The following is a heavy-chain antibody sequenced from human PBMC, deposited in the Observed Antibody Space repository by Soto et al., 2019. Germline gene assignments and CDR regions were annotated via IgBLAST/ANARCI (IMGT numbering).Heavy chain of an antibody. D-gene: IGHD1-1*01. CDR3: PRDGKGPFDI. J-gene: IGHJ3*02. V-gene: IGHV3-7*01. CDR2: IKYDGSER. Sequence: EVQLVESGGGLGQPGGSLRLSCAASGFTFSSSWMNWVRQAPGKGLEWVANIKYDGSERNYVDSVKGRFTISRDNAKSLLFLQMNSLRAEDTAVYYCPRDGKGPFDIWGQGTMVTVSS. CDR1: GFTFSSSW.